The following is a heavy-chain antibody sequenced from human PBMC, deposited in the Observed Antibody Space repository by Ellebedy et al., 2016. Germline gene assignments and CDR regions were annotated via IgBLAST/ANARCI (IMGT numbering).Heavy chain of an antibody. Sequence: SETLSLXXTVSGGSISSGGYYWSWIRQHPGKGLEWIGYIYYSGSTYYNPSLKSRVTISVDTSKNQFSLKLSSVTAADTAVYYCARGPLERLLDYWGQGTLVTVSS. J-gene: IGHJ4*02. D-gene: IGHD3-16*01. CDR2: IYYSGST. CDR3: ARGPLERLLDY. V-gene: IGHV4-31*03. CDR1: GGSISSGGYY.